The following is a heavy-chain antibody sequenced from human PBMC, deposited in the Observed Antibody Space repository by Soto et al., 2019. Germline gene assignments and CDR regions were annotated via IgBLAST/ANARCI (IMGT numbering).Heavy chain of an antibody. CDR2: ISAYNGNT. Sequence: ASVKASCKASGYTFTCYGISWVRQAPGQGLEWMGWISAYNGNTNYAQKLQGRVTMTTDTSTSTAYMELRSLRSDDTAVYYCAREYYYDSSGYKYYYYGMDVWGQGTTVTVSS. CDR3: AREYYYDSSGYKYYYYGMDV. D-gene: IGHD3-22*01. J-gene: IGHJ6*02. V-gene: IGHV1-18*01. CDR1: GYTFTCYG.